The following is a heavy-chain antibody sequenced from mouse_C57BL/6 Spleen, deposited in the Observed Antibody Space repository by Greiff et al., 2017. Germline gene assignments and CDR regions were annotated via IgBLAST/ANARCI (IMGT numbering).Heavy chain of an antibody. CDR3: ARRGTGTGYFDV. V-gene: IGHV1-50*01. J-gene: IGHJ1*03. D-gene: IGHD4-1*01. CDR2: IDPSDSYT. Sequence: QVQLQQSGAELVKPGASVKLSCKASGSTFTSYWMQWVKQRPGQGLEWIGEIDPSDSYTNYNQKFKGKATLTVDTSSSTAYMQLSSLTSEDSAVYYCARRGTGTGYFDVWGTGTTVTVSS. CDR1: GSTFTSYW.